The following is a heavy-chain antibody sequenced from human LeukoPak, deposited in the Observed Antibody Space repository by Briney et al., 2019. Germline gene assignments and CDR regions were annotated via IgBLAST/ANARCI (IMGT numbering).Heavy chain of an antibody. CDR3: ARVRVRGVIPREIDY. Sequence: SETLSLTCTVSGGSIGSYYWSWIRQPPGKGLEWIGYIYYSGSTNYNPSLKSRVTISVDTSKNQFSLKLSSVTAADTAVYYCARVRVRGVIPREIDYWGQGTLVTVSS. CDR1: GGSIGSYY. J-gene: IGHJ4*02. V-gene: IGHV4-59*01. D-gene: IGHD3-10*01. CDR2: IYYSGST.